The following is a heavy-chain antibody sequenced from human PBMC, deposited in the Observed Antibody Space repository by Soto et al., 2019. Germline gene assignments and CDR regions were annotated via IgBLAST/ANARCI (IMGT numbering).Heavy chain of an antibody. CDR3: ARGRVEERSGPASGWATYLDY. CDR2: ISYNGVSP. V-gene: IGHV3-64*01. D-gene: IGHD6-19*01. Sequence: EVQLVESGGGLAQPGGSLRLSCAASGFRFSDYAMFWVRQAPGKGLEYVSAISYNGVSPYYANSVKDRFSISRDNSKDMLYLQMGSLRAEDMAVYYCARGRVEERSGPASGWATYLDYWGQGSLVTVSS. J-gene: IGHJ4*02. CDR1: GFRFSDYA.